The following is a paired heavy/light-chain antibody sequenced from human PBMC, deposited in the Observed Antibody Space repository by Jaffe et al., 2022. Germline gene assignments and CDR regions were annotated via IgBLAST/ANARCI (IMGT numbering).Heavy chain of an antibody. CDR3: ARGGYCGSTSCPVDP. D-gene: IGHD2-2*01. J-gene: IGHJ5*02. Sequence: QLQLQESGSGLVKPSQTLSLTCAVSGGSISSGYSWTWIRQPPGKGLEWIGYIYHSGSTYYNPSLKGRVTISLDRSMNQFSLKLSSVTAADTAVYYCARGGYCGSTSCPVDPWGQGALVTVSS. CDR2: IYHSGST. CDR1: GGSISSGYS. V-gene: IGHV4-30-2*01.
Light chain of an antibody. J-gene: IGLJ2*01. CDR3: QSYDSNFRVV. CDR2: GNS. V-gene: IGLV1-40*01. CDR1: SSNIGAGYD. Sequence: QSVLTQPPSVSGAPGQRVTISCTGSSSNIGAGYDVHWYQQLPGTAPKLLIYGNSNRPSGVPDRFSGSKSGTSASLAITGLQAEDETDYYCQSYDSNFRVVFGGGTKLTVL.